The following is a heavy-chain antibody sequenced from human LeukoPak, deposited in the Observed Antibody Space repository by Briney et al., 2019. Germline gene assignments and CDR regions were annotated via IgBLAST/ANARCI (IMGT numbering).Heavy chain of an antibody. CDR1: GFTFSSYW. D-gene: IGHD2-2*01. J-gene: IGHJ4*02. CDR2: IKQDGSEK. Sequence: AGGSLRLSCAASGFTFSSYWMSWVRQAPGKGLEWVANIKQDGSEKYYVDSVKGRFTISRDNAKNSLYLQMNSLRAEDTAVYYCARLGVVPAAPRVYWGQGTLVTVSS. CDR3: ARLGVVPAAPRVY. V-gene: IGHV3-7*01.